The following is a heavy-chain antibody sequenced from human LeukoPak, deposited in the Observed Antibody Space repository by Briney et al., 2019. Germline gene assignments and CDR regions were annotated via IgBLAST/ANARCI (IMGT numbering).Heavy chain of an antibody. CDR3: VKDLGRYRNNCFDY. Sequence: PGGSLRLSCAASGFTFDDYAMHWVRQAPGKGLEWVSLISGDGYNTYYADSVKGRFTISRDNSKNTLYLQMNSLRAEDTAVYYCVKDLGRYRNNCFDYWGQGTLVTVSS. CDR1: GFTFDDYA. J-gene: IGHJ4*02. V-gene: IGHV3-43*02. CDR2: ISGDGYNT. D-gene: IGHD1-26*01.